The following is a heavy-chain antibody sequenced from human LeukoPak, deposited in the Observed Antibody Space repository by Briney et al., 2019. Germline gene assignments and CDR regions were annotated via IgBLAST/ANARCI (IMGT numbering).Heavy chain of an antibody. CDR2: VSGSGGST. J-gene: IGHJ4*02. CDR3: AKGRPYYYDSSGYHPFDY. V-gene: IGHV3-23*01. D-gene: IGHD3-22*01. CDR1: GFTFSSYA. Sequence: GGSLRLSCAASGFTFSSYAMSWVRQAPGKGLEWVSAVSGSGGSTYYADSVKGRFTISRDNSKNTLYLQMNSLRAEDTAVYYCAKGRPYYYDSSGYHPFDYWGQGTLVTVSS.